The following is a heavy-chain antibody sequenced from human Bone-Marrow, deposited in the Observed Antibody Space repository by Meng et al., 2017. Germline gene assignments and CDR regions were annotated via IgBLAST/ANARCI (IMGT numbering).Heavy chain of an antibody. J-gene: IGHJ4*02. CDR1: SVSISSTNW. CDR2: VYHRGDT. D-gene: IGHD2-15*01. Sequence: QVQLQESGPGLVKPSGTLSLTCAVASVSISSTNWWGWVCQPPGKGLEWIGEVYHRGDTNYNPSLKSRVTISVDTSKNQFSLKLSSVTAADTAVYYCARGGYCSGGSCNWGQGTLVTVSS. V-gene: IGHV4-4*02. CDR3: ARGGYCSGGSCN.